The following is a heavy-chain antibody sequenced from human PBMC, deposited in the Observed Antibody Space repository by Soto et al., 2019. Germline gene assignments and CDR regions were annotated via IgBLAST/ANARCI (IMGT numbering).Heavy chain of an antibody. CDR2: IYSGGNT. CDR1: GLTVSSNH. V-gene: IGHV3-53*01. J-gene: IGHJ4*02. D-gene: IGHD1-26*01. CDR3: ARVIRGSYDY. Sequence: GGSLRLSCEVSGLTVSSNHMSWARQAPGKGLEWVSIIYSGGNTYNADSVKGRFTISRDNSKNTLYLQMNRLGAEDTAMYYCARVIRGSYDYWGQGTLVTVS.